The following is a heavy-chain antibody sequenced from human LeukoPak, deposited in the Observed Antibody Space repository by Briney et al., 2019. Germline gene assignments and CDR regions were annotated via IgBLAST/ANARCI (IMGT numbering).Heavy chain of an antibody. CDR3: ARALYDSPLAGDP. D-gene: IGHD3-22*01. CDR2: ISGSGDST. J-gene: IGHJ5*02. V-gene: IGHV3-23*01. CDR1: GFPFSSYA. Sequence: GGSLRLSCAASGFPFSSYAMSWVRQAPGKGLEWVSAISGSGDSTYYADPVKGRFTISRDNSKNTLYLQMNSLRAEDTAVYYCARALYDSPLAGDPWGQGTLVTVSS.